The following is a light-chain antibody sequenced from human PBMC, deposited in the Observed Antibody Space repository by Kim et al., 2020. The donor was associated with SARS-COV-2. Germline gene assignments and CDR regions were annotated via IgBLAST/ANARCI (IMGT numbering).Light chain of an antibody. CDR3: KQYNSYSYT. CDR2: KAS. Sequence: ASVGDRVTITGRASQCISSWLAWYQQRPGRAPKLLIYKASSLERGVPSRFSGSGSGTEFTLTISSLKPDDFATYYCKQYNSYSYTFGQGTKLEI. J-gene: IGKJ2*01. CDR1: QCISSW. V-gene: IGKV1-5*03.